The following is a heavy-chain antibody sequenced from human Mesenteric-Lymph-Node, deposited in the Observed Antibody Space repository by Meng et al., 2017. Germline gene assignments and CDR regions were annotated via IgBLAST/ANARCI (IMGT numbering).Heavy chain of an antibody. V-gene: IGHV3-33*01. Sequence: GESLKISCAASGFTLSSFGMHWVRQAPGRGLEWVAVILYDGSNHYYADSVKGRFTISRDNLKNTLHLQMNGLKVEDSGVYFCARDRGNGLSSDPYYYNGLGVWGQGTTVTVSS. CDR3: ARDRGNGLSSDPYYYNGLGV. CDR1: GFTLSSFG. CDR2: ILYDGSNH. D-gene: IGHD3-3*01. J-gene: IGHJ6*02.